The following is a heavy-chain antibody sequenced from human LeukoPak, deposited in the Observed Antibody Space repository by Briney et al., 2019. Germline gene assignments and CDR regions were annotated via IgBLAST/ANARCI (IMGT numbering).Heavy chain of an antibody. Sequence: DPLSLLCSVSGRPKNGYHWRWLPEPPGKGLEWIGYIHYNGSPNHNPSLKSRVSIPVDTSQKQLSPKLTSVTAPDPAVLFRARGDATYFDSWGQGTLVTVSS. J-gene: IGHJ4*02. V-gene: IGHV4-59*07. CDR3: ARGDATYFDS. D-gene: IGHD3-16*01. CDR2: IHYNGSP. CDR1: GRPKNGYH.